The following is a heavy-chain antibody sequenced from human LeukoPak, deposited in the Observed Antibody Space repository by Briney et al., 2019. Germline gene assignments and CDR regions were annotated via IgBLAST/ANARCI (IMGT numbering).Heavy chain of an antibody. Sequence: SETLSLTCTVSSGSISSFFWSWIRQPPGKGLEWIGYVHSSGSTKYNPSLKSRLIISVDMSKNQFSLKLGSVSVADTAVYYCTRLAPGNYDILTGDPKVVFDYWGQGALVTVSS. CDR3: TRLAPGNYDILTGDPKVVFDY. V-gene: IGHV4-59*01. J-gene: IGHJ4*02. D-gene: IGHD3-9*01. CDR1: SGSISSFF. CDR2: VHSSGST.